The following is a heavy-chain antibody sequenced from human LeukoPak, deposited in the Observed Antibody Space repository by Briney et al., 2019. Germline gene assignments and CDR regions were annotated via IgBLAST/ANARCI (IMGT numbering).Heavy chain of an antibody. CDR3: ARDSYWLGGTIGAFDI. Sequence: GGSLRLSCAASGFTFSSYSMNWVRQAPGKGLEWVSSISSSSTYIYYADSVKGRFTISRDNAKNSLYLQMNSLRAEDTAVYYCARDSYWLGGTIGAFDIWGQGTMVTVPS. D-gene: IGHD3-10*01. CDR1: GFTFSSYS. CDR2: ISSSSTYI. J-gene: IGHJ3*02. V-gene: IGHV3-21*01.